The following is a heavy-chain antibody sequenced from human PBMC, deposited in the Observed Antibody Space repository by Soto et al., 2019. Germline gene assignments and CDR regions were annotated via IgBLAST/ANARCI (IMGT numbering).Heavy chain of an antibody. CDR2: VFDFGST. V-gene: IGHV4-59*02. CDR1: GDSVKSSY. Sequence: SETLSLTCSVSGDSVKSSYWAWIRLSPGRAPEWVGYVFDFGSTGYHPSLKGRLTISMDTSKNQVSLSLRSVTVADTGIYYCARLIEGYPPHNYFDPWGQGTLVTVYS. D-gene: IGHD2-15*01. CDR3: ARLIEGYPPHNYFDP. J-gene: IGHJ5*02.